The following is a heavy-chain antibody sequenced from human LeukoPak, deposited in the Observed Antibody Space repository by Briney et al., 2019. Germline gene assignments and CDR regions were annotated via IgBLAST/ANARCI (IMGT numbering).Heavy chain of an antibody. CDR3: ARSGIKMVRGVIIKSPYHMDV. CDR2: ISSDGSRV. Sequence: GGSLRLSCAASGFIFSDYWMHWVRQAPGKGLVCVSRISSDGSRVTYADSVKGRFTISRDNAKNTLYLQMNSLRAEDTAVYYCARSGIKMVRGVIIKSPYHMDVWGKGTTVTVSS. CDR1: GFIFSDYW. J-gene: IGHJ6*03. V-gene: IGHV3-74*01. D-gene: IGHD3-10*01.